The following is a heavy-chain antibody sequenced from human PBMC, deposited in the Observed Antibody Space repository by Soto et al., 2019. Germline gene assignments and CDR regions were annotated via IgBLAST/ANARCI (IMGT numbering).Heavy chain of an antibody. J-gene: IGHJ4*02. D-gene: IGHD3-3*01. Sequence: PGGSLRLSCAASGLPFSDYDMHWVRQAPGKGLEWVGVISSDGRNKDYADSVKGRFAISRGNSKNTLFLQMNTLRAEDTAVYYCARGSGVGRSLEWLPRHYFDYWGQGIPVTVSS. V-gene: IGHV3-30*03. CDR2: ISSDGRNK. CDR3: ARGSGVGRSLEWLPRHYFDY. CDR1: GLPFSDYD.